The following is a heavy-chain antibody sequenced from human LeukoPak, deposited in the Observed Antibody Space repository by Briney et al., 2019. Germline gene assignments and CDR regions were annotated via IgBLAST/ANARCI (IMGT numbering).Heavy chain of an antibody. D-gene: IGHD3-10*01. CDR1: GYTFTGYY. CDR3: ARDIWVGELTDAFDI. V-gene: IGHV1-2*02. Sequence: ASVKVSCKASGYTFTGYYMHWVRQAPGQGLEWMGWINPNSGGTNYAQKFQGRVTMTRDTSISTAYMELSRLRSDDTAVYYCARDIWVGELTDAFDIWGQGTMVTVSS. J-gene: IGHJ3*02. CDR2: INPNSGGT.